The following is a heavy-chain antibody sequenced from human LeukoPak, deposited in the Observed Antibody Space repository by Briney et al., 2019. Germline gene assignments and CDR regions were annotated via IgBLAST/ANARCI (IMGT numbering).Heavy chain of an antibody. CDR1: GYXFTGYY. CDR3: AREEYGFDP. D-gene: IGHD2-2*01. Sequence: GASVKVSCKASGYXFTGYYIHWVRQAPGQGLEWMGWINPKSGGTNYAQKFQGRVTMTRDTSIHTAYMELSRLSSDDTAVYYCAREEYGFDPWGQGTLVTVSS. J-gene: IGHJ5*02. V-gene: IGHV1-2*02. CDR2: INPKSGGT.